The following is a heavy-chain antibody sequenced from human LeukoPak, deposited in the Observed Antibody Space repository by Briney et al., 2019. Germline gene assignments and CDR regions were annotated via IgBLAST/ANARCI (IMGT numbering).Heavy chain of an antibody. D-gene: IGHD3-22*01. CDR2: IKQDGSEK. Sequence: QPGGSLRLSCAASGFTFSSHWMSWVRQAPGKGLEWVANIKQDGSEKYYVDPVKGGFTISRDNAKNSLYLQMNSLRAEDTAVYYCARYTLEYYYDSSGYYFTPYYYYGMDVWGQGTTVTVSS. CDR3: ARYTLEYYYDSSGYYFTPYYYYGMDV. J-gene: IGHJ6*02. V-gene: IGHV3-7*01. CDR1: GFTFSSHW.